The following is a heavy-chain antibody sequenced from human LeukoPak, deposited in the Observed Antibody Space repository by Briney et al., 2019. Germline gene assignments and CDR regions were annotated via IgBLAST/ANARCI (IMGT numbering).Heavy chain of an antibody. J-gene: IGHJ6*02. Sequence: PSETLSLTCTVSGGSISSYYWSWIRQPPGKGLEWIGYVYYTGTTNYNPSLESRVTISEDSSKNQFSLKLTSVTAADTAVYYCARDQLERRGAYYYYGMDVWGQGTTVIVSS. V-gene: IGHV4-59*01. CDR2: VYYTGTT. CDR3: ARDQLERRGAYYYYGMDV. D-gene: IGHD1-1*01. CDR1: GGSISSYY.